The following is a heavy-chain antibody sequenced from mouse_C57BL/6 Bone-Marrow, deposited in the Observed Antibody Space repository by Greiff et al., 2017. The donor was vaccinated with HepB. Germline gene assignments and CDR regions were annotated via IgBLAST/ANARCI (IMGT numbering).Heavy chain of an antibody. D-gene: IGHD4-1*01. V-gene: IGHV5-15*01. J-gene: IGHJ3*01. CDR2: ISNLAYSI. CDR3: ARLLGRFAY. CDR1: GFTFSDYG. Sequence: EVKVVESGGGLVQPGGSLKLSCAASGFTFSDYGMAWVRQAPRKGPAWVAFISNLAYSIYYADTVTGRFTISRENAKNTLYLEMSSLRSEDTAMYYCARLLGRFAYWGQGTLVTVSA.